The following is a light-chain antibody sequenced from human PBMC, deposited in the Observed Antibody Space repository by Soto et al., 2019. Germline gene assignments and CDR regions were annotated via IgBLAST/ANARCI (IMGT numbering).Light chain of an antibody. Sequence: QSALTQPASVSGSPGQSITISCTGTSSDVGSYNYVSWYQQHPGKAPKLMIYDVSNRPSGVSNRFSGSKSGNTASLTISGRQAEDEADYYCSSYSISSPLGVFGGGTKLTVL. CDR3: SSYSISSPLGV. J-gene: IGLJ2*01. CDR2: DVS. CDR1: SSDVGSYNY. V-gene: IGLV2-14*01.